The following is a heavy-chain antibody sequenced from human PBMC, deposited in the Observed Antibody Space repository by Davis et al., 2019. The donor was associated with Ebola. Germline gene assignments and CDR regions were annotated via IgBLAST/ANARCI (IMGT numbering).Heavy chain of an antibody. J-gene: IGHJ6*02. V-gene: IGHV1-46*01. CDR1: GYTFTSYY. CDR3: ARDRQLPDYYYYGMDV. CDR2: INPSGGST. Sequence: AASLKVSCKASGYTFTSYYMHWVRQAPGHGLEWLGIINPSGGSTSYAQKFQGWVTMTRDTSISTAYMELSRLRSDDTAVYYCARDRQLPDYYYYGMDVWGQGTTVTVSS. D-gene: IGHD2-2*01.